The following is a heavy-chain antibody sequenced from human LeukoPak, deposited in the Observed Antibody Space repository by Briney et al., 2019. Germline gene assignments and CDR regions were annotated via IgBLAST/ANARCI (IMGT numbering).Heavy chain of an antibody. CDR2: ISGSGSTI. J-gene: IGHJ4*02. V-gene: IGHV3-23*01. D-gene: IGHD4-17*01. Sequence: GGSLRLSCAASGFTFSSYGMSWVRQAPGKGLEWVSAISGSGSTIYYADSVKGRFTISRDNSKNTLYLQMNSLRAEDTAVYYCAKDGDYATAGTFDYWGQGTLVTVSS. CDR3: AKDGDYATAGTFDY. CDR1: GFTFSSYG.